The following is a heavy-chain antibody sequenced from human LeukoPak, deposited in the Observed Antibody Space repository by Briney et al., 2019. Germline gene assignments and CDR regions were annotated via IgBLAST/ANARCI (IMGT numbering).Heavy chain of an antibody. CDR3: ARDHAFYDFWSGYYIGYYYGMDV. CDR1: GGTFSSYA. V-gene: IGHV1-69*13. D-gene: IGHD3-3*01. Sequence: SLKVSCKASGGTFSSYAISWVRQAPGQGLEWMGGIIPIFGTANYAQKFQGRVTITADESTSTAYMELSSLRSEDTAVYYCARDHAFYDFWSGYYIGYYYGMDVWGQGTTVTVSS. CDR2: IIPIFGTA. J-gene: IGHJ6*02.